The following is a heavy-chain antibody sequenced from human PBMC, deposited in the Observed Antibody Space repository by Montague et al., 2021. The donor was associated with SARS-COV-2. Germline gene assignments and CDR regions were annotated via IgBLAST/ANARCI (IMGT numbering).Heavy chain of an antibody. CDR1: GGSISSSSYY. CDR2: IYYSGST. Sequence: SETLSLTCTVSGGSISSSSYYWGWIRQAPGKGLGWIGSIYYSGSTYYNPSLKSRVTISVDTSKNQFSLKLSSVTAADTAVYYCARDPSRQPLLYPIGDYYYGMDVWGQGTTVTVSS. D-gene: IGHD2-2*02. V-gene: IGHV4-39*07. J-gene: IGHJ6*02. CDR3: ARDPSRQPLLYPIGDYYYGMDV.